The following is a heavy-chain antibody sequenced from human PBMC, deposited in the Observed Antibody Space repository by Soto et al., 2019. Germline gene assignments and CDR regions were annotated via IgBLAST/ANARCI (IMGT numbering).Heavy chain of an antibody. D-gene: IGHD3-3*01. Sequence: TLSLTCTVSGGSISSYYWSWIRQPPGKGLEWIGYIYYSGSTNYNPSLKSRVTISVDTSKNQFSLKLSSVTAADTAVYYCARDSGLRFLEGDYYYYGMDVWGQGTTVTVSS. CDR1: GGSISSYY. V-gene: IGHV4-59*01. CDR2: IYYSGST. J-gene: IGHJ6*02. CDR3: ARDSGLRFLEGDYYYYGMDV.